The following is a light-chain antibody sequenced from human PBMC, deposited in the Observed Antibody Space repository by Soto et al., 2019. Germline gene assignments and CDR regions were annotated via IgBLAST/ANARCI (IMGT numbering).Light chain of an antibody. Sequence: QSVLTQPPSASGTPGQRVTISCSGGSSNIGSNTVNWYQQLPGTAPNLLIYSNNQRPSGVPARFSGAKSGTSASLAISGLQSEDEADYYCAAWDDSLNAVVFGGGTKLTVL. CDR3: AAWDDSLNAVV. CDR1: SSNIGSNT. J-gene: IGLJ2*01. CDR2: SNN. V-gene: IGLV1-44*01.